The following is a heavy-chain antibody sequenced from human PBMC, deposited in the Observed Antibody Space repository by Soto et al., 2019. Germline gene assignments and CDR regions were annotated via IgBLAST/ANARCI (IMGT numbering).Heavy chain of an antibody. CDR3: SRSLNS. J-gene: IGHJ4*02. CDR2: INQDGSEK. Sequence: EVQLMESGGGLVQPGGSLRLSCAASGFTFSTYWMDWVRQTPGKGLEWVANINQDGSEKNYVDSVKGRFTIYRDNAKNSQYLQMSSLTAEDSALYYCSRSLNSWGQGTLVTVSS. CDR1: GFTFSTYW. V-gene: IGHV3-7*01.